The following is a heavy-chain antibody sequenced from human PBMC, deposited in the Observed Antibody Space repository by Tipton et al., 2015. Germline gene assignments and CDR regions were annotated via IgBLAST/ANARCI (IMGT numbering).Heavy chain of an antibody. CDR2: IYVDDSDT. Sequence: QLVQSGAEVKKPGESLKISCKGSGYNFANSWVAWARQMPGKGLEWMGIIYVDDSDTRYSQSFQGQVTISADMSNSSAYLQWSSLKASDSAVYYCARRHVYDYYLDYWGQGTLVIVSS. J-gene: IGHJ4*02. CDR3: ARRHVYDYYLDY. V-gene: IGHV5-51*01. CDR1: GYNFANSW. D-gene: IGHD5/OR15-5a*01.